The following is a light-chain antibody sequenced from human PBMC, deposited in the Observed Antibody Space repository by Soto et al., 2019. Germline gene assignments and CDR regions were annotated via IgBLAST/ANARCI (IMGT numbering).Light chain of an antibody. CDR3: QQYMSYS. J-gene: IGKJ1*01. Sequence: DIQITQSPSSLPASLGYRVATTFGASRRIGNWLAWYQQKPETAPKLLIYHASTLESGVPSRFRGSGSGTEFTLTISSMQPDDFATYYCQQYMSYSFGKGTKVDIK. CDR2: HAS. V-gene: IGKV1-5*01. CDR1: RRIGNW.